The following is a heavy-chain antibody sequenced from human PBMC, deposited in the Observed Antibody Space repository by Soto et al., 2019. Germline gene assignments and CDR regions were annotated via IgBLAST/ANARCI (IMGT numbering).Heavy chain of an antibody. J-gene: IGHJ6*02. V-gene: IGHV3-33*01. Sequence: PGGSLRLSCAASGFTFSSYGMHWVRQAPGKGLEWVAVIWYDGSNKYYADSVKGRFTISRDNSKNTLYLQMNSLRAEDTAVYYCAREGGYSYGDYYYYGMDVWGQGTTVTVSS. CDR2: IWYDGSNK. D-gene: IGHD5-18*01. CDR1: GFTFSSYG. CDR3: AREGGYSYGDYYYYGMDV.